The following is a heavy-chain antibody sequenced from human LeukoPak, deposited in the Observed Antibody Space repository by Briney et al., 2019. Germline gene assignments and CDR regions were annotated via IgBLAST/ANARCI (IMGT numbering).Heavy chain of an antibody. V-gene: IGHV3-30*03. J-gene: IGHJ3*02. Sequence: PGRSLRLSCAASGFTFSSYGMHWVRQAPGKGLEWVAVISYDGSNKYYADSVKGRFTISRDNSKNTLYLQVNSLRAEDTAVYYCARDANFGYDAFDIWGQGTMVTVSS. CDR1: GFTFSSYG. D-gene: IGHD3-10*01. CDR3: ARDANFGYDAFDI. CDR2: ISYDGSNK.